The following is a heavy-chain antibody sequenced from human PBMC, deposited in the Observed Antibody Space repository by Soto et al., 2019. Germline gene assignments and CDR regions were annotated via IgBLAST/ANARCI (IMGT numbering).Heavy chain of an antibody. V-gene: IGHV1-69*13. J-gene: IGHJ4*02. Sequence: SVKFSCKASGGTFSSYAISWVRQAPGQGLEWMGGIIPIFGTANYAQKFQGRVTITADESTSTAYMELSSLRSEDTAVYYCARNYYDSSGPVWFDYWGQGTLVTVPQ. CDR1: GGTFSSYA. CDR3: ARNYYDSSGPVWFDY. CDR2: IIPIFGTA. D-gene: IGHD3-22*01.